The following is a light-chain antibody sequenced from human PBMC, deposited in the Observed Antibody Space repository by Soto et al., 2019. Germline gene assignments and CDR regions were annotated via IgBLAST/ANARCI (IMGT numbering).Light chain of an antibody. CDR2: DAS. V-gene: IGKV3-11*01. CDR3: QQCNNWPAT. CDR1: QSVSTY. J-gene: IGKJ4*01. Sequence: IVWTRSRVTGCVSPGERAKLSGGASQSVSTYLVWYQQKPGQGPRLLIYDASNRATGIPARFSGSGSGTDFTLTTSSLEPEDFAVYYCQQCNNWPATFGGGTKVDIK.